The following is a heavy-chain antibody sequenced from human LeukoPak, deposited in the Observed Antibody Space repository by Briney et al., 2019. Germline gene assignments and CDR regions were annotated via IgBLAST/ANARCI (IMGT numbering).Heavy chain of an antibody. V-gene: IGHV3-30-3*01. J-gene: IGHJ4*02. Sequence: GGSLRLSCAASGFTFSNYAMNWVRQAPGKGLEWVAVISYDGSNKYYADSVKGRFTISRDNSKNTLYLQMNSLRAEDTAVYYCARPSSGSYNTGFDYWGQGTLVTVSS. CDR3: ARPSSGSYNTGFDY. D-gene: IGHD1-26*01. CDR1: GFTFSNYA. CDR2: ISYDGSNK.